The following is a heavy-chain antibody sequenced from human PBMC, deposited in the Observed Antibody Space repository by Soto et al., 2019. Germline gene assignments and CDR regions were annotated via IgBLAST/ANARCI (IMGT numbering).Heavy chain of an antibody. V-gene: IGHV4-59*07. CDR3: ARVGGGSYLLGVWFDP. CDR1: CGSISSYY. CDR2: IYYSGST. D-gene: IGHD2-15*01. Sequence: SDTLSLTCTVSCGSISSYYWSWIRQPPGKGLEWIGYIYYSGSTNYNPSLKSRVTISVDTSKNQFSLKLSSVTAADTAVYYCARVGGGSYLLGVWFDPWGQGTLVTVSS. J-gene: IGHJ5*02.